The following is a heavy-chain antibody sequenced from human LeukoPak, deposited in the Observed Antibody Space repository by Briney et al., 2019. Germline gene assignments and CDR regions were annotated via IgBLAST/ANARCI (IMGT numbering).Heavy chain of an antibody. CDR2: IKEDGSEK. CDR3: ARDVSGYGIP. J-gene: IGHJ4*02. D-gene: IGHD6-13*01. Sequence: GGSLRLSCAASGFTFSSYWMSWVRQAPGKGLEWVANIKEDGSEKYYVGSVKGRFSISRDNAKNSVYLQMNSLSGEDTAVYYCARDVSGYGIPGGQGTLVTVSS. V-gene: IGHV3-7*01. CDR1: GFTFSSYW.